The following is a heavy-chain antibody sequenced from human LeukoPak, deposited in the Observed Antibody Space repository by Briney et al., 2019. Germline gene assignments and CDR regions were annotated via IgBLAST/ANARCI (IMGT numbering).Heavy chain of an antibody. Sequence: GEPLKISCKGSGYSFTNYWSRWVRQLPGKGLGWMGIFDPSDSYTNSRPSFRGPVTISADRSISTAYLQGSGLRASDTAIYYSARHTDMVPTIPFDYWGQGTLVTVSS. CDR3: ARHTDMVPTIPFDY. CDR2: FDPSDSYT. CDR1: GYSFTNYW. V-gene: IGHV5-10-1*01. D-gene: IGHD5-12*01. J-gene: IGHJ4*02.